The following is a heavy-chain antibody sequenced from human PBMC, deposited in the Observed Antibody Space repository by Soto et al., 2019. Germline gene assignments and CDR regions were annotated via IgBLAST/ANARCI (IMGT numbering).Heavy chain of an antibody. D-gene: IGHD6-13*01. CDR2: INHSGST. Sequence: QVQLQQWGAGLLKPSETLSLTCAVYGGSFSGYYWSWIRQPPGKGLEWIGEINHSGSTNYNPSLKGRVTISVDTSKNQFSLKLSSVTAADTAVYYCARGQRGSSWSGGRYNWFDPWGQGTLVTVSS. CDR1: GGSFSGYY. J-gene: IGHJ5*02. CDR3: ARGQRGSSWSGGRYNWFDP. V-gene: IGHV4-34*01.